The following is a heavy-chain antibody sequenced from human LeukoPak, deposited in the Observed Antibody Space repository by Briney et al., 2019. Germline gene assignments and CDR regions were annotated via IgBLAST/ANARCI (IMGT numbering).Heavy chain of an antibody. D-gene: IGHD6-19*01. CDR1: GFNFSTYW. Sequence: GGSLRLSCAASGFNFSTYWMTWVRQVPGKGLEWVANIKEDGSEIYYVDAVKGRFSISRDNAKNSLYLQMNSLRAEDTAVYYCARDSRIAVAGTFDYWGQGTLVTVSS. CDR2: IKEDGSEI. J-gene: IGHJ4*02. V-gene: IGHV3-7*01. CDR3: ARDSRIAVAGTFDY.